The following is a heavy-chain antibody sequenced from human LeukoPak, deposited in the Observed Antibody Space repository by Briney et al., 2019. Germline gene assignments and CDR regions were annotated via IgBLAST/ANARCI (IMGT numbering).Heavy chain of an antibody. J-gene: IGHJ5*01. CDR2: IYYSGST. D-gene: IGHD6-13*01. Sequence: SETLSLTCTVSGGSISNYYWSWIWQPPGKGLEWIGYIYYSGSTNYNPSLQSRLTVSVDTSRNQFSLKLTSVTAADTAMYYCARGDQQLAFDFWGQGTLVTVSS. CDR1: GGSISNYY. V-gene: IGHV4-59*01. CDR3: ARGDQQLAFDF.